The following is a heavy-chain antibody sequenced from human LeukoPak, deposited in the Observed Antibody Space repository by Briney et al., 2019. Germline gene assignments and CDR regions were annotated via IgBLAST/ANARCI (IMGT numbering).Heavy chain of an antibody. CDR3: ANSHHYDFWSGYYPDY. CDR2: ISGSGGST. J-gene: IGHJ4*02. V-gene: IGHV3-23*01. CDR1: GFTFSSYA. Sequence: PGGSLKLSCAASGFTFSSYAMSWVRQAPGKGLEWVSAISGSGGSTYYADSVKGRFTISRDNSKNTLYLQMNSLRAEDTAVYYCANSHHYDFWSGYYPDYWGQGTLVTVSS. D-gene: IGHD3-3*01.